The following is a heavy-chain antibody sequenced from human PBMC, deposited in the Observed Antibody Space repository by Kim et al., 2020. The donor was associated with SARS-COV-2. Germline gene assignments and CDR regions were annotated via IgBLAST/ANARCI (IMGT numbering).Heavy chain of an antibody. J-gene: IGHJ4*02. CDR2: ISSSSSYI. Sequence: GGSLRLSCAASGFTFSSYSMNWVRQAPGKGLEWVSSISSSSSYIYYADSVKGRFTISRDNAKNSLYLQMNSLRAEDTAVYYCARGDPIVLMVYAIHYWGQGTLVTVSS. CDR3: ARGDPIVLMVYAIHY. D-gene: IGHD2-8*01. CDR1: GFTFSSYS. V-gene: IGHV3-21*01.